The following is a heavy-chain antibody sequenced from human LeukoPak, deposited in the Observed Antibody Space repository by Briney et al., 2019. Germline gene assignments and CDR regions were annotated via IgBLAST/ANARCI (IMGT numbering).Heavy chain of an antibody. V-gene: IGHV4-59*01. CDR2: VYYSGST. CDR1: GGSISPYY. D-gene: IGHD1-26*01. Sequence: PSETLSLTCTVSGGSISPYYWSCIRQPPGKGLEYIAYVYYSGSTNYNPSLKSRVTKSVDTSKNQFSLKLSSVTAADTAVYYCARAYSGNYRPLDYWGQGTLVTVSS. CDR3: ARAYSGNYRPLDY. J-gene: IGHJ4*02.